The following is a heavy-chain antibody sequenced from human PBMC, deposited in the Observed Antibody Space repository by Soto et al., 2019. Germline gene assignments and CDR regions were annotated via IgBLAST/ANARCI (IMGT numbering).Heavy chain of an antibody. V-gene: IGHV4-31*03. Sequence: PSETLSLTCTVSGGSISSGGYYWSWIRQHPGKGLEWIGYIYYSGSTYYNPSLKSRVTISVDTSKNQFSLKLSSVTAADTAVYYCARVDSSSWDVYFDYWGQGTLVTVSS. CDR3: ARVDSSSWDVYFDY. CDR2: IYYSGST. CDR1: GGSISSGGYY. D-gene: IGHD6-13*01. J-gene: IGHJ4*02.